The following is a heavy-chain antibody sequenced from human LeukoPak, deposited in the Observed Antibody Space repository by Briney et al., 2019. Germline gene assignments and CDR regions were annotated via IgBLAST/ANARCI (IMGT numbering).Heavy chain of an antibody. V-gene: IGHV4-61*10. Sequence: SQTLSLTCTVSGGYISSGPFFWSWVRQPAGKGLEWIGYIYYSGSTNYNPSLKSRVTISVDTSKNQFSLKLSSVTAADTAVYYCARSNIGIAARPDAFDIWGQGTMVTVSS. CDR2: IYYSGST. D-gene: IGHD6-6*01. CDR3: ARSNIGIAARPDAFDI. J-gene: IGHJ3*02. CDR1: GGYISSGPFF.